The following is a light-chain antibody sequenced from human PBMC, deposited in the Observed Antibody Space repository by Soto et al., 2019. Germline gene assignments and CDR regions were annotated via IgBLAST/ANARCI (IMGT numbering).Light chain of an antibody. CDR2: EVS. CDR1: NSDVGGYNS. CDR3: SSYAGSNNVV. J-gene: IGLJ2*01. Sequence: QSVLTQPPSASGSPGQSVTISCTGTNSDVGGYNSVSWYQQHPGKAPKLMIYEVSKRPSGVPDRFSGSKSGNTASLTVSGLQAEDEADYYCSSYAGSNNVVFGGGTKLTVL. V-gene: IGLV2-8*01.